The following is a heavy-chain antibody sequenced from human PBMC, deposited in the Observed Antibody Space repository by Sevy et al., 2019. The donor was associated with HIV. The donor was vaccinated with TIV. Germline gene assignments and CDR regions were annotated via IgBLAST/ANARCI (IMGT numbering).Heavy chain of an antibody. CDR2: ISYDGSEK. CDR3: ARAQGVLLWFGEFPL. D-gene: IGHD3-10*01. V-gene: IGHV3-30*04. J-gene: IGHJ4*02. Sequence: GGSLRLSCAASEFTFSSYVMHWVRQAPGKGLEWVAVISYDGSEKYHADSVKGRFTISRDNSKNTLYLQMNSLRTEDTAVYYCARAQGVLLWFGEFPLWGQGTLVTVSS. CDR1: EFTFSSYV.